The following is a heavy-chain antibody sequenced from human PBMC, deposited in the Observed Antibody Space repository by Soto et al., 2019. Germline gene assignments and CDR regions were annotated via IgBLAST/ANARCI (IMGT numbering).Heavy chain of an antibody. CDR3: GRGLNRNKIYGMDV. CDR2: ISSSSSYI. CDR1: GFTFSSYS. Sequence: GWSLRLSCAASGFTFSSYSMNWARQAPGKGLEWVSSISSSSSYIYYADSVKGRFTISRDNAKNSLYLQMNSLRAQETAFFYWGRGLNRNKIYGMDVGGQGTRVTFPS. V-gene: IGHV3-21*01. J-gene: IGHJ6*02.